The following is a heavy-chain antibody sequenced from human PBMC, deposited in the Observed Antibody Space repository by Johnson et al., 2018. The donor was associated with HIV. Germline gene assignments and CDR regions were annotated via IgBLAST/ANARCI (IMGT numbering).Heavy chain of an antibody. V-gene: IGHV3-30*14. D-gene: IGHD5-18*01. CDR1: GFTFSSYA. Sequence: QVQLVESGGGVVQPGRSLRLSCAASGFTFSSYAMHWVRQAPGKGLEWVAVISYDGSNKYYADSVKGRFTISRDNSKNMLYLQMNSLRPDDTAVYYCARDGRDLVTRGGFDIWGPGTVVTVSS. J-gene: IGHJ3*02. CDR3: ARDGRDLVTRGGFDI. CDR2: ISYDGSNK.